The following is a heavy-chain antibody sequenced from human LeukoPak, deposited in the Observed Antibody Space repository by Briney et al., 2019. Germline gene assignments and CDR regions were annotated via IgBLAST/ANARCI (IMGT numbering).Heavy chain of an antibody. V-gene: IGHV4-34*01. CDR3: ARDSSGWSFGMDV. Sequence: PSETLSLTCAVYGGSISGSYWGWIRQLPGSVMGWVGEVNHSGSTNYNPSLKSRVTISVDTSKNQFSLKLSSVTAADTAVYYCARDSSGWSFGMDVWGQGTTVTVSS. J-gene: IGHJ6*02. D-gene: IGHD6-19*01. CDR2: VNHSGST. CDR1: GGSISGSY.